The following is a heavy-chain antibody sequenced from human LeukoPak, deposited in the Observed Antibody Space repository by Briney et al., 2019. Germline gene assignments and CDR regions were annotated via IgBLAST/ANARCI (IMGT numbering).Heavy chain of an antibody. D-gene: IGHD3-3*01. V-gene: IGHV4-59*01. CDR1: GGSISSYY. CDR2: IYYSGST. CDR3: ARSFYYDFWSGYYSMTVGAFDI. J-gene: IGHJ3*02. Sequence: KPSETLSLTCTVSGGSISSYYWSWIRQPPGKGLEWIGYIYYSGSTNYNPSLKSRVTIPVDTSKNQFSLKLSSVTAADTAVYYCARSFYYDFWSGYYSMTVGAFDIWGQGTMVTVSS.